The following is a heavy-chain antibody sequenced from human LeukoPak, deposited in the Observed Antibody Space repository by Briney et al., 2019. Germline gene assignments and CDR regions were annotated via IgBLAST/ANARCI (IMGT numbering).Heavy chain of an antibody. V-gene: IGHV4-59*11. Sequence: SETLSLTCNVSSASIASHYWSWIRQPPGKGLEWIGYVYYTGSTDYNPSLKSRVTISVDTSMSQVSLKLSSVTAADTAVYYCARGTPIYGMDVWGQGTTVTVSS. CDR1: SASIASHY. J-gene: IGHJ6*02. CDR2: VYYTGST. CDR3: ARGTPIYGMDV.